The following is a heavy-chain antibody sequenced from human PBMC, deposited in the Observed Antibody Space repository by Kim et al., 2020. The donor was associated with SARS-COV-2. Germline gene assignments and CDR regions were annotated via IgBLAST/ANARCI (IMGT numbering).Heavy chain of an antibody. CDR1: GGSISSSNW. J-gene: IGHJ2*01. V-gene: IGHV4-4*02. CDR2: IYHSGST. Sequence: SETLSLTCAVSGGSISSSNWWSWVRQPPGKRLEWIGEIYHSGSTNYNPSLKSRVTISVDKSKNQFSLKLSSVTAADTAVYYCARGGGRDSSGYYQVDWYFAPWGRGPLVTVSS. D-gene: IGHD3-22*01. CDR3: ARGGGRDSSGYYQVDWYFAP.